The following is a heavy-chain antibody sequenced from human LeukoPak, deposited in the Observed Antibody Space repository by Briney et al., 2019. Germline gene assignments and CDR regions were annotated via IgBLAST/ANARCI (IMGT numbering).Heavy chain of an antibody. CDR3: ATASGGNRGLFDY. J-gene: IGHJ4*02. CDR2: IYYRGGS. Sequence: SETLSLTCTVSGGSISSSSYYWGWVRQPPGKGLEWIGNIYYRGGSYYNPSLKSRVTVSVDTSKNQFSLKLVSVTAADTAVYYCATASGGNRGLFDYWGQGTLVTVSS. D-gene: IGHD3-10*01. V-gene: IGHV4-39*01. CDR1: GGSISSSSYY.